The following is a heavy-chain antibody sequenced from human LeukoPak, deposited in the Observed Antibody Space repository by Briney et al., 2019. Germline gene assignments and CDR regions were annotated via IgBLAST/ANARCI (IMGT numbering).Heavy chain of an antibody. CDR2: ISGSGGST. Sequence: GGSLRLSCAASGFTFSSYSMNWVRQAPGKGLEWVSAISGSGGSTYYADSVKGRFTISRDNSKNTLYLQMNSLRAEDTAVYYCAKTLTDYDILTGYYPYFDYWGQGTLVTVSS. V-gene: IGHV3-23*01. CDR3: AKTLTDYDILTGYYPYFDY. J-gene: IGHJ4*02. D-gene: IGHD3-9*01. CDR1: GFTFSSYS.